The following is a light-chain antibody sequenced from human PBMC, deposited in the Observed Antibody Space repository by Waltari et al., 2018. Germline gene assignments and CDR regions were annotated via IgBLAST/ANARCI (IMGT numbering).Light chain of an antibody. CDR3: QVWDTNYDQGV. CDR1: NIATRS. V-gene: IGLV3-21*04. CDR2: YDS. Sequence: SYVLTQPPSVSVAPGKTATITCGGNNIATRSVHWYQQKPGQAPVLVIYYDSDRPSGIPQRFSGSNSGNTATLTISRVEAGDEADYYCQVWDTNYDQGVFGGGTKLTVL. J-gene: IGLJ3*02.